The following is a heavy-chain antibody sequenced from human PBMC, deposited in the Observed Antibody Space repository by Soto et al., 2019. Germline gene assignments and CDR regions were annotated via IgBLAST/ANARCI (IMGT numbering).Heavy chain of an antibody. J-gene: IGHJ4*02. CDR3: ARDRSHGRFLEWFRGWKFDY. V-gene: IGHV1-18*01. CDR1: GYTFTSYG. D-gene: IGHD3-3*01. CDR2: ISAYNGNT. Sequence: RASVKVSCKASGYTFTSYGISWVRQAPGQGLEWMGWISAYNGNTNYAQKLQGRVTMTTDTSTSTAYMELRSLRSDDTAVYYCARDRSHGRFLEWFRGWKFDYWGQGTLVTVSS.